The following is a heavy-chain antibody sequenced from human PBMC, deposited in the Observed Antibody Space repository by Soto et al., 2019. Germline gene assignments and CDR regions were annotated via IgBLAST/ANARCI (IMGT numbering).Heavy chain of an antibody. J-gene: IGHJ4*02. CDR1: GYTFTSYA. V-gene: IGHV1-3*01. CDR2: INAGNGNT. Sequence: QVQLVQSGAEVKKPGASVKVSCKASGYTFTSYAMHWVRQAPGQRLEWMGWINAGNGNTKYSQKFQGRVTITRDTSASTAYMQLSSLRSEDTAVYYCARDFDYWGQGTLVTVSS. CDR3: ARDFDY.